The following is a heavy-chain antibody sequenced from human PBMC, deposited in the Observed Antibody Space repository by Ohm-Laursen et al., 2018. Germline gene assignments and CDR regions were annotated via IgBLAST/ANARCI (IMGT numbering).Heavy chain of an antibody. CDR3: AEGPTVTRGSAFDI. CDR1: GGSFSGYS. CDR2: INHSGST. J-gene: IGHJ3*02. D-gene: IGHD4-17*01. Sequence: LQTLSLTCAVYGGSFSGYSWNWIRQPPGKGLEWIGQINHSGSTNYNPSLKSRVTISVDTSKNQFSLKLSSVTAADTAVYYCAEGPTVTRGSAFDIWGQGTMVTVSS. V-gene: IGHV4-34*01.